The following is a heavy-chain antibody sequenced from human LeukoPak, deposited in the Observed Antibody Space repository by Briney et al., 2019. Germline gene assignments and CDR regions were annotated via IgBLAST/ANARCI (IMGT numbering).Heavy chain of an antibody. CDR3: ARGYYYDSSGYWHYFDY. CDR1: GYTFTTYY. J-gene: IGHJ4*02. Sequence: ASVKVSCKASGYTFTTYYMHWVRQAPGQGLGWMGTINPSGGSTSYAQKFQGRVSMTRDMSTSTVYMELSSLRSEDTAVYYCARGYYYDSSGYWHYFDYWGQGTLVTVSS. V-gene: IGHV1-46*01. D-gene: IGHD3-22*01. CDR2: INPSGGST.